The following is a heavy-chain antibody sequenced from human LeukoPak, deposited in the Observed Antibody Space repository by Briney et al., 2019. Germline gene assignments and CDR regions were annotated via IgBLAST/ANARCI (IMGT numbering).Heavy chain of an antibody. J-gene: IGHJ6*03. V-gene: IGHV3-7*01. D-gene: IGHD3-10*01. CDR3: ARNPMVRGLIDYMDV. CDR2: IKQDGSEK. CDR1: GFTFSSYW. Sequence: GGSLRLSCAASGFTFSSYWMSWVRQAPGKGLEWVANIKQDGSEKYYVDSVKGRFTISRDNAKKSLNLQMNSLRAEDTAVYYCARNPMVRGLIDYMDVWGKGTTVTVSS.